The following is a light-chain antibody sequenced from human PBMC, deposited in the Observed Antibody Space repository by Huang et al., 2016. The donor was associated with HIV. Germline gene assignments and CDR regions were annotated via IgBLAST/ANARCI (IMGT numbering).Light chain of an antibody. CDR3: QQRSVWPPYT. CDR2: DAS. CDR1: QSVSSY. Sequence: EIVLTQSPATLSLSPGQRATLSCRASQSVSSYLAWYQQKPGQAPGLLIYDASNRATGIPARFSVSGSGTDFTLTISSLEPEDFAVYYCQQRSVWPPYTFGQGTKLEIK. J-gene: IGKJ2*01. V-gene: IGKV3-11*01.